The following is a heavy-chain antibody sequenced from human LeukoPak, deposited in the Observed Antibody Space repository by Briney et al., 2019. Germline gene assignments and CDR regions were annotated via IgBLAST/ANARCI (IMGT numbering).Heavy chain of an antibody. CDR3: ARSADSSGYNAFDI. J-gene: IGHJ3*02. CDR2: ISRSGSTI. V-gene: IGHV3-11*04. CDR1: GFTFSDYY. D-gene: IGHD3-22*01. Sequence: GGSLRLSCAASGFTFSDYYMSWVRQAPGKGLEWVSYISRSGSTIFYADSVKGRFTISRDNAKNSLYLQMNSLRAGDTAVYYCARSADSSGYNAFDIWGQGTMVTVSS.